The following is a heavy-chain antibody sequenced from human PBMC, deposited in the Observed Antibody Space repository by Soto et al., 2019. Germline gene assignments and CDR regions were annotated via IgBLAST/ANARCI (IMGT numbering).Heavy chain of an antibody. J-gene: IGHJ4*02. Sequence: QVQLVQSGAEVKKPGSSVKVSCKSSGGTYSPYTINWVRQAPGQGLEWMGRIIPFLGVTNYGLKFQARVTSAADKPTNTAYMGLRGPRFEDTAVYYWARDWESSVSTWAFGGFWGRGTLVTVSS. CDR2: IIPFLGVT. CDR3: ARDWESSVSTWAFGGF. D-gene: IGHD3-16*01. V-gene: IGHV1-69*08. CDR1: GGTYSPYT.